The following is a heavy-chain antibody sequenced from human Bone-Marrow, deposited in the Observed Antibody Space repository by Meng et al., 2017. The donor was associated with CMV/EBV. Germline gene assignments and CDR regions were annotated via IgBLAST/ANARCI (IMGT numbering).Heavy chain of an antibody. D-gene: IGHD3-3*01. J-gene: IGHJ6*02. CDR3: ARDDFWRMDYYYYGMDV. V-gene: IGHV4-39*07. CDR1: GGSISSSSYY. Sequence: SEPLSLTCTVSGGSISSSSYYWGWIRQPPGKGLEWIGSIYYSGSTYYNPSLKSRVTISVDTSKNQFSLKLSSVTAAETAVYYCARDDFWRMDYYYYGMDVWGQGTTVTVSS. CDR2: IYYSGST.